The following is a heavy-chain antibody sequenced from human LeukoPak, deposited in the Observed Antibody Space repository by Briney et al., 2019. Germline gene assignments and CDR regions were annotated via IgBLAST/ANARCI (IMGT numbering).Heavy chain of an antibody. V-gene: IGHV3-66*01. D-gene: IGHD3-22*01. CDR3: ARDPPYYYDSSGYYVTDY. CDR1: GFTVSSNY. CDR2: IYSGGST. J-gene: IGHJ4*02. Sequence: GGSLRLSCAASGFTVSSNYMSWVRQAPGKGLEWVSVIYSGGSTYYAVSVKGRFTISRDNSKNTLYLQMNSLRAEDTAVYYCARDPPYYYDSSGYYVTDYWGQGTLVTVSS.